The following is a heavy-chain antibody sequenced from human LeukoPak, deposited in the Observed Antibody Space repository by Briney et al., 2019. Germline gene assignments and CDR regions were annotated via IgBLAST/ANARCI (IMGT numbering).Heavy chain of an antibody. CDR3: AKGLAYYDFWSGYYDY. Sequence: GGSLRLSCAASGFTFDDYTMHWVRQAPGKGLEWVSLISWDGGSTYYADSVKGRFTISRDNSKNSLYLQMNSLRTEDTALYYCAKGLAYYDFWSGYYDYWGQGTLVTVSS. CDR2: ISWDGGST. J-gene: IGHJ4*02. V-gene: IGHV3-43*01. CDR1: GFTFDDYT. D-gene: IGHD3-3*01.